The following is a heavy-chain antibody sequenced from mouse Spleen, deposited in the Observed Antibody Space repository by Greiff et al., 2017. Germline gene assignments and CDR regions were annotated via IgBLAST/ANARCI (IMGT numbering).Heavy chain of an antibody. J-gene: IGHJ3*01. D-gene: IGHD2-1*01. CDR3: AREDGNYGVAY. CDR1: GFTFSSYA. Sequence: EVKLQESGGGLVKLGGSLKLSCAASGFTFSSYAMSWVRQTPEKRLEWVATISSGGGNTYYPDSVKGRFTISRDNAKNTLYLQMSSLKSEDTAMYYCAREDGNYGVAYWGQGTLGTVSA. V-gene: IGHV5-9*04. CDR2: ISSGGGNT.